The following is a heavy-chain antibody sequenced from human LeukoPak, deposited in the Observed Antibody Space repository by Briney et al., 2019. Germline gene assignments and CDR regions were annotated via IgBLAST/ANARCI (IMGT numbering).Heavy chain of an antibody. CDR3: AKDSRDATGPFFDY. CDR2: ISWNSGSI. V-gene: IGHV3-9*01. Sequence: GRSLRLSCAASGFTFDDYAMHWVRQAPGKGLDWVSGISWNSGSIGYADSVKGRFTISRDNAKNSLYLQMNSLRAEDTALYYCAKDSRDATGPFFDYWGQGTLVTVSS. D-gene: IGHD1-14*01. CDR1: GFTFDDYA. J-gene: IGHJ4*02.